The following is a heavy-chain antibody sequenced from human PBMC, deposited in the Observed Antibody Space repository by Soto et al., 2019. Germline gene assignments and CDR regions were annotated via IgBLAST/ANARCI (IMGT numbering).Heavy chain of an antibody. V-gene: IGHV4-34*01. D-gene: IGHD3-10*01. Sequence: SETLSLTCAVYGGSFSGYYWSWIRQPQGKGLEWIGEINHSGSTNYNPSLKSRVTISVDTSKNQLSLKLSSVTAADTAVYYCARSGRATYYYYYGMDVWGQGTTVT. CDR1: GGSFSGYY. CDR2: INHSGST. J-gene: IGHJ6*02. CDR3: ARSGRATYYYYYGMDV.